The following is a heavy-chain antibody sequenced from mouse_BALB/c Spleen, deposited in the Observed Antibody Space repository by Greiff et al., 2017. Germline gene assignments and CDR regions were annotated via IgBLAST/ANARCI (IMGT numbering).Heavy chain of an antibody. Sequence: VQLQQSGAELVRPGVSVKISCKGSGYTFTDYAMHWVKQSHAKSLEWIGVISTYYGDASYNQKFKGKATMTVDKSSSTAYMELARLTSEDSAIYYCARGDYSYYFDYWGQGTTLTVSS. J-gene: IGHJ2*01. D-gene: IGHD1-1*01. CDR1: GYTFTDYA. CDR3: ARGDYSYYFDY. V-gene: IGHV1S137*01. CDR2: ISTYYGDA.